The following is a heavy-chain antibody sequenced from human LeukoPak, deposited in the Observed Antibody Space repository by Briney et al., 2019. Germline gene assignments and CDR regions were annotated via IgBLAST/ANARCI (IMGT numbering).Heavy chain of an antibody. Sequence: SETLSLTCTVSGGSISSSSYSWGWIRQPPGKGLEWIGSIYYSGSTYYNPSLKSRVTISVDTSKNQFSLKLSSVTAADTAVYYCAPGEQLIGSWFDPWGQGTLVTVSS. CDR2: IYYSGST. CDR1: GGSISSSSYS. J-gene: IGHJ5*02. V-gene: IGHV4-39*07. CDR3: APGEQLIGSWFDP. D-gene: IGHD6-6*01.